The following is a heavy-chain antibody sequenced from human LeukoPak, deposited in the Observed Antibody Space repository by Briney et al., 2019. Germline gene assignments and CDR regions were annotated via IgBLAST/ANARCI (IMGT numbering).Heavy chain of an antibody. J-gene: IGHJ6*04. CDR2: ISASGSNT. V-gene: IGHV3-23*01. Sequence: GGSLRLSCAASGFTFSSYGMSWVRQAPGKGLEWVSAISASGSNTYYADSVKGRFTISRDNAKNSLYLQMNSLRAEDTAVYYCAELGITMIGGVCGKGTTVTISS. D-gene: IGHD3-10*02. CDR1: GFTFSSYG. CDR3: AELGITMIGGV.